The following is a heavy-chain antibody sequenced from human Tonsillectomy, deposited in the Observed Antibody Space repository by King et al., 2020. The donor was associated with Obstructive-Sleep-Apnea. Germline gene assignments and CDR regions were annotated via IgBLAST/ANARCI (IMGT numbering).Heavy chain of an antibody. V-gene: IGHV6-1*01. CDR2: TYYRSKWHN. CDR1: GDSVSTNSAA. Sequence: HVQLQQSGPGLVKPSQTLSLTCAISGDSVSTNSAAWNWIRQSPSRGLEWLGRTYYRSKWHNDYAASVKGRITINPDTSKNQFSLQLNSVTPEGTAVYYCARAPVMATAFLSGLDVWGQGTTVTVSS. J-gene: IGHJ6*02. D-gene: IGHD2-21*02. CDR3: ARAPVMATAFLSGLDV.